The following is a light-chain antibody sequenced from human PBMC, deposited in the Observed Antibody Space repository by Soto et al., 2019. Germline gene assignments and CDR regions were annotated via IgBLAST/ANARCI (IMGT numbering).Light chain of an antibody. Sequence: DIQMTQSPSSLSASVGDRVTITCRASQSISTYLNWFQQKPGRAPKLLIYLTSTLQSGVPSRFSGSRSGTDFTLTISSLQPEDFATYYCQQSSTTPWTFGQGTKVDVK. J-gene: IGKJ1*01. CDR3: QQSSTTPWT. CDR1: QSISTY. V-gene: IGKV1-39*01. CDR2: LTS.